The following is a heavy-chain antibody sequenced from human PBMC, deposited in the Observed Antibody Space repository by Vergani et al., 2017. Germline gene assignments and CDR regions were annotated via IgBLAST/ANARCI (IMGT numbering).Heavy chain of an antibody. V-gene: IGHV3-30*02. J-gene: IGHJ3*02. Sequence: QVQLVESGGGVVQPGESLRLSCAASTSGFTFNNSNMHWLRQAPGKGLEWVAFIGYDDSRNKYYAASVQGRFIISRDNSKNTVFLQMNSLIPEDTALYYCAKDFVPGRAFDIWGQGTMVTVSS. CDR3: AKDFVPGRAFDI. CDR1: GFTFNNSN. CDR2: IGYDDSRNK.